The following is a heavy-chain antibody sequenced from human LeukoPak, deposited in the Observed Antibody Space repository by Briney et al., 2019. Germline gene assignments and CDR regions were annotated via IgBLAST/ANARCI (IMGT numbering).Heavy chain of an antibody. CDR2: ITGSARST. Sequence: PGGSLRLSCAASGFTFSSYAMSWVRQAPGKGLEWVSTITGSARSTYYADSVKGRFTISRDNSKNTLYLQMNSLRAEDTAVYYCAKDKTYYYDSSGYFPSWGQGTLVNVSS. V-gene: IGHV3-23*01. CDR3: AKDKTYYYDSSGYFPS. J-gene: IGHJ5*02. CDR1: GFTFSSYA. D-gene: IGHD3-22*01.